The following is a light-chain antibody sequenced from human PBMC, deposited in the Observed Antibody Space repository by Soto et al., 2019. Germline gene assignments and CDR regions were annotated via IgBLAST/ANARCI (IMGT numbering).Light chain of an antibody. CDR3: QQYGSSPTWT. V-gene: IGKV3-20*01. CDR1: QSVSSNY. J-gene: IGKJ1*01. CDR2: GAS. Sequence: EIVLTQSPGTLSLSPGESATLSCRASQSVSSNYLAWYQQKPGQAPRLLIYGASTRATGIPDRFSGSGSGTDFTLTISRLEPEDSAVYYCQQYGSSPTWTFGQGTKVDIK.